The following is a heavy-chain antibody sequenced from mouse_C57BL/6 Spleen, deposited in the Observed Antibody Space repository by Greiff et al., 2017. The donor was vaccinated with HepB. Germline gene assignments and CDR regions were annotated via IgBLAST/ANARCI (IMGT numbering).Heavy chain of an antibody. CDR3: SPYYYGRGPWFAY. J-gene: IGHJ3*01. D-gene: IGHD1-1*01. Sequence: EVNVVESGGGLVQPGGSMKLSCVASGFTFSNYWMNWVRQSPEKGLEWVAQIRLKSDNYATHYAESVKGRFTISRDDSKSSVYLQMNNLRAEDTGIYYCSPYYYGRGPWFAYWGQGTLVTVSA. CDR2: IRLKSDNYAT. V-gene: IGHV6-3*01. CDR1: GFTFSNYW.